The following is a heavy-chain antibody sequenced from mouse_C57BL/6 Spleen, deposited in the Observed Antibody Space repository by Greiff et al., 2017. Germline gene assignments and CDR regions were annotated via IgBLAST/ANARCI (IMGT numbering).Heavy chain of an antibody. V-gene: IGHV5-9*01. Sequence: EVKLMESGGGLVKPGGSLKLSCAASGFTFSSYTMSWVRQTPEKRLAWVATISGGGGNTYYPDSVKGRFPISRDNAKNTLYLQMSSLWSEDTALYYCGRPYDYDGGFAYWGQGTLVTVSA. J-gene: IGHJ3*01. CDR1: GFTFSSYT. CDR3: GRPYDYDGGFAY. CDR2: ISGGGGNT. D-gene: IGHD2-4*01.